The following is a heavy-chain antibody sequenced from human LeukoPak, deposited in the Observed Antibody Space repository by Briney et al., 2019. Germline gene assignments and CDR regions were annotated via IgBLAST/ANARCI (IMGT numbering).Heavy chain of an antibody. V-gene: IGHV3-23*01. CDR1: GFTFSSYA. CDR2: ISGSGGST. Sequence: GGSLRLSCAASGFTFSSYAMSWVRQAPGKGLEWVSAISGSGGSTYYADSVEGRFTISRDNSKNTLYLQMNSLRAEDTAVYYCAKGGGYYYYMDVWGKGTTVTVSS. J-gene: IGHJ6*03. CDR3: AKGGGYYYYMDV.